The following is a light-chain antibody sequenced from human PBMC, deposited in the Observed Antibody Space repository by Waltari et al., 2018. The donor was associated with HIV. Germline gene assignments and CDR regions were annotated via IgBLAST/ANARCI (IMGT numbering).Light chain of an antibody. CDR1: ALPKKY. CDR3: FSTDSGGNNRGF. V-gene: IGLV3-10*01. CDR2: EDN. J-gene: IGLJ2*01. Sequence: SYELTQPPSVSVSPGQTARITCSGDALPKKYASWFQQKSGQAPVLVIHEDNKRLSGISYRCFGSSSGTMAILTISGAQVEDEADYYCFSTDSGGNNRGFFGGGTKLTVL.